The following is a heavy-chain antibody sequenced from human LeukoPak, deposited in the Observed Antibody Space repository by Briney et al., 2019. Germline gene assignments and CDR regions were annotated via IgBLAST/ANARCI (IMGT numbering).Heavy chain of an antibody. Sequence: GGSLRLSCAASGFTFSNYGLHWVRQAPGKGLEWVAVISYDGSNKYYADSVKGRFTISRDNSKNTLYLQMNSLRAEDTAVYYCALLFTYYYDSSGYHLLPDYWGQGTLVTVSS. D-gene: IGHD3-22*01. CDR2: ISYDGSNK. J-gene: IGHJ4*02. V-gene: IGHV3-30*03. CDR1: GFTFSNYG. CDR3: ALLFTYYYDSSGYHLLPDY.